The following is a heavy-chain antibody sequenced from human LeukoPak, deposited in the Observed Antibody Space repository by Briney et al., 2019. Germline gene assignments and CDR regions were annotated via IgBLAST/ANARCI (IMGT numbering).Heavy chain of an antibody. J-gene: IGHJ4*02. CDR2: IFSHGET. CDR3: ARDPPAVSINTYA. V-gene: IGHV3-66*01. CDR1: GFTVGNNY. Sequence: PGGSLRLSCAASGFTVGNNYMNWVRQAPGKGLEWVSLIFSHGETSSADSVKGRFTISRDNSKNTLYLQMNGLRVEDTAVYYCARDPPAVSINTYAWGQGTLVTVSS. D-gene: IGHD2-8*01.